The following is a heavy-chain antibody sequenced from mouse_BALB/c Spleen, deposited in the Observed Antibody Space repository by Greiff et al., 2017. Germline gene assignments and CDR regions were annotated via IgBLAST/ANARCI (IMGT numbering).Heavy chain of an antibody. V-gene: IGHV1S135*01. CDR2: IDPFNGGT. J-gene: IGHJ2*01. CDR3: ARGHGNLYFDY. CDR1: GYSFTSYY. Sequence: EVKLMESGPELMKPGASVKISCKASGYSFTSYYMHWVKQSHGKSLEWIGYIDPFNGGTSYNQKFKGKATLTVDKSSSTAYMHLSSLTSEDSAVYYCARGHGNLYFDYWGQGTTLTVSS. D-gene: IGHD2-1*01.